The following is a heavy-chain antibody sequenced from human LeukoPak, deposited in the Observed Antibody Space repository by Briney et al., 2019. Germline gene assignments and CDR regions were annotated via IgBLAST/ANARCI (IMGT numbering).Heavy chain of an antibody. CDR1: GFSFNNYN. CDR3: ARGYSSDWYFDC. CDR2: ISSTSSTV. D-gene: IGHD6-25*01. Sequence: GGSLRLSCAASGFSFNNYNMNWVRQAPGKGLEWVSYISSTSSTVYYADSVKGRFTISRDNAKNSLYLQMNSLRAEDTAVYYCARGYSSDWYFDCWGQGTLVTVSS. V-gene: IGHV3-48*04. J-gene: IGHJ4*02.